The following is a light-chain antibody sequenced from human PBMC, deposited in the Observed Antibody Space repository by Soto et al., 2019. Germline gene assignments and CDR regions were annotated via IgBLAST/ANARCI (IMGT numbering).Light chain of an antibody. CDR2: HAS. CDR1: QSISNW. CDR3: QQDMGYS. J-gene: IGKJ4*02. Sequence: DVQLTQSPSTVRASVGNRVTIAGRASQSISNWLAWYHQKPGTAPKLLIYHASTLESGVPSRFSGSGSGTECPLTISSLQPAVFVTECSQQDMGYSFGVGTKVDIK. V-gene: IGKV1-5*01.